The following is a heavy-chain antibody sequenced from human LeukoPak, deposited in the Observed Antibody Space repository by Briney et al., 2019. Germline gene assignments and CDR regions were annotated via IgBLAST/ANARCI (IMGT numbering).Heavy chain of an antibody. D-gene: IGHD3-9*01. CDR1: GGSISSYY. V-gene: IGHV4-4*09. CDR3: ARLVTGRYYYYMDV. CDR2: IYTSGST. Sequence: SETLSLTCTVSGGSISSYYWSWIRQPPGKGLEWIGYIYTSGSTNYNPSLKSRVTILVDTSKTQFSLKLSSVTAADTAVYYCARLVTGRYYYYMDVWGKGTTVTVSS. J-gene: IGHJ6*03.